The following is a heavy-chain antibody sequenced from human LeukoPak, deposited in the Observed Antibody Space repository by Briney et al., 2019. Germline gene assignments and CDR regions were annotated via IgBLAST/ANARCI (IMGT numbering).Heavy chain of an antibody. CDR3: ASRWLVRVY. CDR2: ISYDGSNK. CDR1: GFTFSSYA. Sequence: GRSLRLSCAASGFTFSSYAMHWVRQAPGKGLEWVAVISYDGSNKYYADSVEGRFTISRDNSKNTLYLQMNSLRAEDTAVYYCASRWLVRVYWGQGTLVTVSS. V-gene: IGHV3-30-3*01. D-gene: IGHD6-19*01. J-gene: IGHJ4*02.